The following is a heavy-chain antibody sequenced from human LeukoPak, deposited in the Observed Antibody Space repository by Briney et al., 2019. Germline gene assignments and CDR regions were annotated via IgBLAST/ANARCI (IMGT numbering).Heavy chain of an antibody. CDR2: VYTSGST. D-gene: IGHD1-7*01. V-gene: IGHV4-4*07. CDR3: ARERKTWNYVDAFDI. Sequence: PSETLSLTCSVSGGSISTYYWSWIRQPAGKGLEWIGRVYTSGSTNYNPSLKSRVTISVDTSKNQFSLKLSSVTAADTAVYYCARERKTWNYVDAFDIWGQGTMVTVSS. CDR1: GGSISTYY. J-gene: IGHJ3*02.